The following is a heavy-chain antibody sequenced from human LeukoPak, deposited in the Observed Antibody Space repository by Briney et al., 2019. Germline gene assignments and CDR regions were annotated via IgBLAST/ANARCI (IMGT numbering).Heavy chain of an antibody. J-gene: IGHJ5*02. V-gene: IGHV3-30*18. CDR1: GFTFNSYG. D-gene: IGHD2/OR15-2a*01. CDR2: ISYDGSNK. Sequence: GGSLRLSCAASGFTFNSYGMYWVRQAPGKGLEWVAVISYDGSNKYYADSVKGRFTISRDNSKNTLFLQMNSLRAQDTALYYCAKLLITSVVIPPALDPWGQGTLVTVSS. CDR3: AKLLITSVVIPPALDP.